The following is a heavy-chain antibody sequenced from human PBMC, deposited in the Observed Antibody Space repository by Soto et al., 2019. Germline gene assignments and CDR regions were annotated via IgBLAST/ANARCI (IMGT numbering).Heavy chain of an antibody. CDR1: GYTFTSYY. CDR3: ATHYAGYSSSWYG. CDR2: INPSGGST. J-gene: IGHJ4*02. Sequence: ASVKVSCKASGYTFTSYYMHWVRQAPGQGLEWMGIINPSGGSTSYAQKFQGRVTMTRDTSTSTVYMELSSLRSEDTAVYYCATHYAGYSSSWYGWGQGTLVTVS. D-gene: IGHD6-13*01. V-gene: IGHV1-46*01.